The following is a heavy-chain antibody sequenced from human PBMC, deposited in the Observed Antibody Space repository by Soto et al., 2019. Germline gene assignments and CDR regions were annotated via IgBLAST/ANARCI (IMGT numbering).Heavy chain of an antibody. Sequence: GESLKISCRTSGYRFTSYWIAWVRQMPGKGLEWMGIIFPSDSDTRYSPSFQGQVTISADRSTSTVFLQWASLKASDTAVYLCARKDKSGYFNWFDPWGQGTLVTVSS. CDR2: IFPSDSDT. J-gene: IGHJ5*02. CDR3: ARKDKSGYFNWFDP. D-gene: IGHD3-22*01. CDR1: GYRFTSYW. V-gene: IGHV5-51*01.